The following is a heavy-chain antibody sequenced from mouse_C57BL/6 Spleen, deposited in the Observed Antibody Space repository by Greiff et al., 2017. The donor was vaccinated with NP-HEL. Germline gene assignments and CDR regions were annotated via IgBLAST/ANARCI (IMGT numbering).Heavy chain of an antibody. CDR2: INPNNGGT. V-gene: IGHV1-22*01. CDR3: ASWSNYGPWFAY. CDR1: GYTFTDYN. D-gene: IGHD2-5*01. Sequence: VQLKESGPELVKPGASVKMSCKASGYTFTDYNMHWVKQSHGKSLEWIGYINPNNGGTSYNQKFKGKATLTVNKSSSTAYMELRSLTSEDSAVYYCASWSNYGPWFAYWGQGTLVTVSA. J-gene: IGHJ3*01.